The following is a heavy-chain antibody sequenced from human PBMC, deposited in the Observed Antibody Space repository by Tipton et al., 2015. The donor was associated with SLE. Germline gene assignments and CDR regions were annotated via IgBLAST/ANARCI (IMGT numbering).Heavy chain of an antibody. Sequence: QLVQSGGGVVQPGRSLRLSCAASGFTFSSYGMHWVRQAPGKGLEWVAVISYDGSNKYYADSVKGRFTISRDNSKNTLYLQMNSLRAEDTAVYYCAKDRRYYGSGSYLGGFDYWGQGTLVTVSS. CDR3: AKDRRYYGSGSYLGGFDY. J-gene: IGHJ4*02. V-gene: IGHV3-30*18. CDR2: ISYDGSNK. D-gene: IGHD3-10*01. CDR1: GFTFSSYG.